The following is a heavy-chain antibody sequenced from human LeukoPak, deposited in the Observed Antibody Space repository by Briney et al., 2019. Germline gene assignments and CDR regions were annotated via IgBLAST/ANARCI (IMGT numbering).Heavy chain of an antibody. J-gene: IGHJ6*02. Sequence: PGGSLRLSCVASGFTFSTYSVNWFRQAPGKGLEWVSYISGTSYSIYYADSVKGRFTISRDNAKNSLYLQMNSLRDEDTAVYYCARDNYYGSGSYYFSYGMDVWGQGTTVTVSS. V-gene: IGHV3-48*02. CDR1: GFTFSTYS. CDR2: ISGTSYSI. D-gene: IGHD3-10*01. CDR3: ARDNYYGSGSYYFSYGMDV.